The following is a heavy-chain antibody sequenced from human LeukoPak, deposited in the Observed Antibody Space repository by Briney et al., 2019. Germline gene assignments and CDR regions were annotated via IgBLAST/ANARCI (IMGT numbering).Heavy chain of an antibody. CDR2: IYSAGIT. J-gene: IGHJ4*02. V-gene: IGHV3-53*01. D-gene: IGHD1-26*01. CDR3: ARVWELSFDY. Sequence: GGSLRLSCSASGFTVSSDHMSWGRQAPGKGLEWVSVIYSAGITYYADSVQSRFTISRGNSKNTVYLQMNSLRAEDTAVYYCARVWELSFDYWGQGTLVTVSS. CDR1: GFTVSSDH.